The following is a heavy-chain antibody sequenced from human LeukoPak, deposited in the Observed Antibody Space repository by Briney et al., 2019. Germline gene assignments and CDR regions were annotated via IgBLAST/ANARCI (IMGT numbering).Heavy chain of an antibody. CDR3: AKWGDYDVLTGYYDPDN. Sequence: PGGSLRLSCAASGFTFSSYAMHWVRQAPGKGLEWVAVTSYDGSNKYYADSVKGRFTISRDNSKNTLYLQMNSLRAEDTAVYYCAKWGDYDVLTGYYDPDNWGQGTLVTVSS. V-gene: IGHV3-30*04. CDR2: TSYDGSNK. CDR1: GFTFSSYA. D-gene: IGHD3-9*01. J-gene: IGHJ4*02.